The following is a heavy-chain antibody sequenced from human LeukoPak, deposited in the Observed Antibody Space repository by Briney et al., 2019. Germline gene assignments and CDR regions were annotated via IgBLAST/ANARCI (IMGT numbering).Heavy chain of an antibody. Sequence: SQTLSLTCTVSGGSISSGSYYWTWLRQPAGKGLESLGRIHTSGSTGYSPSLKSRVTISLDTSKNQFSLRLSSVTAADTAVYYCTRAAKMRFLEWFPFDPWGQGTLVTVSS. CDR2: IHTSGST. CDR3: TRAAKMRFLEWFPFDP. CDR1: GGSISSGSYY. V-gene: IGHV4-61*02. D-gene: IGHD3-3*01. J-gene: IGHJ5*02.